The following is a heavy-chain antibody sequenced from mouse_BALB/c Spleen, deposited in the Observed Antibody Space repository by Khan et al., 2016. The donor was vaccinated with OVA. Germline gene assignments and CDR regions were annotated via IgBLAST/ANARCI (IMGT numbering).Heavy chain of an antibody. J-gene: IGHJ3*01. CDR2: ILPGSLSI. CDR1: GYTFSSYW. V-gene: IGHV1-9*01. CDR3: ARGGCGGFAY. Sequence: QVQLQQSGADLMKPGASVKISCKAIGYTFSSYWREWVKQRPGHGLEWIGDILPGSLSINYNEKFKVKATLTADTSSNTAYMPLRSLTSADSAVSLCARGGCGGFAYWGQGSLVTVSA.